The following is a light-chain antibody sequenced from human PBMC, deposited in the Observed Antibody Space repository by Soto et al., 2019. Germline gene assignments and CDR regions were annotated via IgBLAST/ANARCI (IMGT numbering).Light chain of an antibody. CDR2: KAS. CDR3: QQYNSYFP. J-gene: IGKJ3*01. Sequence: DIQMTQSPSTLSASVGDRVTITCRASQSISSWLAWYQQKPGKAPKLLIYKASSLESGVPSRFSGSGSGTEFTLTISSLQPDDFETYYCQQYNSYFPFGPGTKVDIK. CDR1: QSISSW. V-gene: IGKV1-5*03.